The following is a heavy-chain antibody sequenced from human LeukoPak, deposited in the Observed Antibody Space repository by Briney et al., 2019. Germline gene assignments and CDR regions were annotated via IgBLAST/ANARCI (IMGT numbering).Heavy chain of an antibody. CDR2: IYYSGST. Sequence: AETLSLTCTVSGGSISSSSYYWGWLRQPPGKGLEWSGSIYYSGSTYYNPSLKSRVTISVDTSKNPFSLKLSSVTAADTAVYYCARLSLYEAVDYWGQGTLVTVSS. CDR1: GGSISSSSYY. J-gene: IGHJ4*02. D-gene: IGHD2-2*02. V-gene: IGHV4-39*01. CDR3: ARLSLYEAVDY.